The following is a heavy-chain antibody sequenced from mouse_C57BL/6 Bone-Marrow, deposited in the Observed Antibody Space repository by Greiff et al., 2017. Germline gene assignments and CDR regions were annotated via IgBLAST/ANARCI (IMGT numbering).Heavy chain of an antibody. CDR3: ARRGRGAWFAY. Sequence: EVMLVESGGDLVKPGGSLKLSCAASGFTFSSYGMSWVRQTPDKRLEWVATISSGGSYTSYPDSVKGRFTISRDNAKNTLYLQMSSLKSEDTAMYYCARRGRGAWFAYWGQGTLVTVSA. CDR2: ISSGGSYT. J-gene: IGHJ3*01. CDR1: GFTFSSYG. V-gene: IGHV5-6*02.